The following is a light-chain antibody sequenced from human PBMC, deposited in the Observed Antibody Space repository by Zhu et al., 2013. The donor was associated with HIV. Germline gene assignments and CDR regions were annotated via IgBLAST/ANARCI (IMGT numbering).Light chain of an antibody. CDR1: QSVSSSY. Sequence: EIVLTQSPGTLSLSPGERATLSCRASQSVSSSYLAWYQQKPGQAPRLLIYGASSRATGIPDRFSGSGSGTDFTLTISRLEPEDFAVYYCQNYGSSPPYTFGQGTKVEIK. CDR3: QNYGSSPPYT. J-gene: IGKJ2*01. CDR2: GAS. V-gene: IGKV3-20*01.